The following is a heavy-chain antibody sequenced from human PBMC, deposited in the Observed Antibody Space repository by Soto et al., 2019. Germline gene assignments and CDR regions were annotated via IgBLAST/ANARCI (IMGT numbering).Heavy chain of an antibody. D-gene: IGHD2-21*01. CDR1: GYTFINYH. Sequence: QVQLVQSGGEVKKPGASVTVSCKASGYTFINYHITWVRQAPGQGLEWMAWINTYNGMTDYAQRFQGRVTMTRGTSTSTAFMELRNLESDDTAVYFCAKSPRGEMATDWGQGTLVIVSS. V-gene: IGHV1-18*01. CDR2: INTYNGMT. J-gene: IGHJ4*02. CDR3: AKSPRGEMATD.